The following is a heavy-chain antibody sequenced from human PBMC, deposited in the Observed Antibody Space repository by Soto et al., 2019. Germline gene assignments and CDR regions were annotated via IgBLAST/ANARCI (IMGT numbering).Heavy chain of an antibody. Sequence: EVQLVESGGGLVQPGGSLRLSCAASGFTFSSYDMHWVRQATGKGLEWVSAIGTAGDTYYPGSVKGRFTISRENAKNSLYLKMNSLRAGDTAVYYCARGKESSSWYGYYGMDVWGQGTTVTVSS. CDR3: ARGKESSSWYGYYGMDV. V-gene: IGHV3-13*01. D-gene: IGHD6-13*01. J-gene: IGHJ6*02. CDR1: GFTFSSYD. CDR2: IGTAGDT.